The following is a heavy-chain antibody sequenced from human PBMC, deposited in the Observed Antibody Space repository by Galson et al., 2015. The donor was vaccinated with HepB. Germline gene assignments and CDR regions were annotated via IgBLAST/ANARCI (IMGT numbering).Heavy chain of an antibody. Sequence: SLRLSCAASGFTFSSYGMHWVRQAPGKGLEWVAVISYDGSNKYYADSVKGRFTISRDNSKNTLYLQMNSLRAEDTAVYYCAKDGGGYSPHFDIWGQGTMVTVSS. CDR1: GFTFSSYG. CDR3: AKDGGGYSPHFDI. CDR2: ISYDGSNK. D-gene: IGHD5-18*01. J-gene: IGHJ3*02. V-gene: IGHV3-30*18.